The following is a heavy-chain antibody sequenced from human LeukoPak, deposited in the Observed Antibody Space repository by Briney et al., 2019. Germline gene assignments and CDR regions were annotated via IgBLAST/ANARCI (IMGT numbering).Heavy chain of an antibody. Sequence: SLRLSCAASGFTFDDYAMHWVRHAPGKGLEWVSGISWNSGSIVYADSVKGRFTISRDNAKNSLYLQMNSLRAEDTALYYCAKARSSWIFDAFDIWGQGTMVTVSS. D-gene: IGHD6-13*01. J-gene: IGHJ3*02. CDR2: ISWNSGSI. CDR1: GFTFDDYA. CDR3: AKARSSWIFDAFDI. V-gene: IGHV3-9*01.